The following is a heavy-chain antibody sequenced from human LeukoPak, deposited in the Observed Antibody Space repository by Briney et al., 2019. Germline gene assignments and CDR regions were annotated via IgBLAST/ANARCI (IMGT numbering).Heavy chain of an antibody. CDR1: GFTFSSYA. Sequence: RSGGSLRLSCAASGFTFSSYAMSWVRQAPGKGLEWVSAISGSGGSTYYADSVKGRFTISRDNSKNTLYLQMNSLRAEDTAVYYCARDFYDTSGYYYDYWGQGTLVTVSS. J-gene: IGHJ4*02. CDR3: ARDFYDTSGYYYDY. D-gene: IGHD3-22*01. CDR2: ISGSGGST. V-gene: IGHV3-23*01.